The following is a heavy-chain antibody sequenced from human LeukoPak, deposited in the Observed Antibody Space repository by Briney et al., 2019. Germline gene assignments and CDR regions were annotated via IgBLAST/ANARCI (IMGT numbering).Heavy chain of an antibody. CDR2: ISSSSSYI. CDR3: ARDHPEYSSSSDAFDI. Sequence: GGSLRLSCAASGFTFSSYSMNWVRQAPGKGLEWVSSISSSSSYIYYADSVKGRFTISRDNAKNSLYLQMNSLRAEDTAVYYCARDHPEYSSSSDAFDIWGQGTMVTVSS. CDR1: GFTFSSYS. V-gene: IGHV3-21*01. D-gene: IGHD6-6*01. J-gene: IGHJ3*02.